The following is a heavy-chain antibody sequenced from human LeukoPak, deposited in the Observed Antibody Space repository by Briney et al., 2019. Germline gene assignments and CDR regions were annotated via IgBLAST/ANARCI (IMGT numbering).Heavy chain of an antibody. CDR2: ISYDGTKK. D-gene: IGHD3-16*01. J-gene: IGHJ2*01. Sequence: GRSLRLSCAPSGFTFRNYGIHCVRQAPGKGLEWVAAISYDGTKKFYSDSGEGRFTISRDNSMNTLYLQINSLRAEDTALYFCARDADTTTRNWYFDLWGRGTLLTVSS. CDR1: GFTFRNYG. CDR3: ARDADTTTRNWYFDL. V-gene: IGHV3-30*03.